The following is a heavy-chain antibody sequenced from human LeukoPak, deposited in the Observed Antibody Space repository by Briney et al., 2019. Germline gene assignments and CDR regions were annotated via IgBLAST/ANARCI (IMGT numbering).Heavy chain of an antibody. CDR2: ISYDGSNK. V-gene: IGHV3-30-3*01. CDR1: GFTFSTYS. J-gene: IGHJ4*02. CDR3: ARGALEYSGYDQTFDY. D-gene: IGHD5-12*01. Sequence: GGSLRLSCAASGFTFSTYSMCWVRQAPGKGLEWVTCISYDGSNKYYADSVKGRFTISRDNSKNTLYLQMNSLRAEDTAVYYCARGALEYSGYDQTFDYWAQGTLVTVSS.